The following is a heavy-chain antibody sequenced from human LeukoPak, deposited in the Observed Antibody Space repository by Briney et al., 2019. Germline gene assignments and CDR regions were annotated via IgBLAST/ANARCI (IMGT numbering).Heavy chain of an antibody. D-gene: IGHD5-18*01. CDR2: ITGAGSST. V-gene: IGHV3-23*01. CDR3: ARKVAVAMDLDY. J-gene: IGHJ4*02. CDR1: GFTFKSYG. Sequence: GGSLRLSCAAPGFTFKSYGMTWVRQVPGKGLEGVSSITGAGSSTKYADSVNGRFTISRDNSKNTVSLQMTGLRAEDTAVYYCARKVAVAMDLDYWGQGTLVTVSS.